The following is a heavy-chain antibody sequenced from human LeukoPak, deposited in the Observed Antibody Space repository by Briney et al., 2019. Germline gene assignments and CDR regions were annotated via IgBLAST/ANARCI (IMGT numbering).Heavy chain of an antibody. Sequence: PSETLSLTCAVYGGSFSGYYWSWIRQPPGKGLEWIGEINHSGGTNYNPSLKSRVTISVDTSKNQFSLKLSSVTAADTAVYFCARDRQRDDIVAAAGDGVDVWGQGTTVTVSS. CDR1: GGSFSGYY. CDR2: INHSGGT. CDR3: ARDRQRDDIVAAAGDGVDV. V-gene: IGHV4-34*01. D-gene: IGHD5-12*01. J-gene: IGHJ6*02.